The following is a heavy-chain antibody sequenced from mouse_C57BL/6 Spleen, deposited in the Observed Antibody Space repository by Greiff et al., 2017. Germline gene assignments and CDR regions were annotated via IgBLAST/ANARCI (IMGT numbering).Heavy chain of an antibody. CDR3: AREKYSGRYFDG. CDR1: GYAFSSSW. V-gene: IGHV1-82*01. D-gene: IGHD2-10*02. Sequence: VQLQQSGPELVKPGASVKISCKASGYAFSSSWMNWVKQRPGKGLEWIGRIYPGDGDTNYNGKFKGKATLTADKSSSTAYMQLSSLTSEDSAVYFCAREKYSGRYFDGWGTGTTVTVSS. CDR2: IYPGDGDT. J-gene: IGHJ1*03.